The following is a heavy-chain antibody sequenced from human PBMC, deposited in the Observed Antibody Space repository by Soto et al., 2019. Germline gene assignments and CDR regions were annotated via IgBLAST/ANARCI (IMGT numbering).Heavy chain of an antibody. CDR3: ARDQIRIAARTHPSKYSHGLDI. Sequence: AAGCTVREYGTHWSRQHPKKRMEREEIISYDGSNKYYADFVKGRFTISRDNSKNTLYLKMNSLRTEDTAVYYCARDQIRIAARTHPSKYSHGLDIRGQATMLTLYS. D-gene: IGHD6-6*01. CDR2: ISYDGSNK. V-gene: IGHV3-30*19. CDR1: GCTVREYG. J-gene: IGHJ6*02.